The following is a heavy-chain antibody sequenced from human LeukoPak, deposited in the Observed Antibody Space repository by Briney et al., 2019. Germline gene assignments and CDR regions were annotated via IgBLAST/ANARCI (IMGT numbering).Heavy chain of an antibody. CDR3: ATVFGSGSHLDWYFDL. D-gene: IGHD1-26*01. J-gene: IGHJ2*01. Sequence: GQSLKISGKGSGYSSTRYWIAWVRQMLGKGLEWMGIIYPGDSATSYSTSFQGQVTISADKYISTAYLQWSSLKAWDTAMYYCATVFGSGSHLDWYFDLWGRGTLVTVSS. CDR1: GYSSTRYW. CDR2: IYPGDSAT. V-gene: IGHV5-51*01.